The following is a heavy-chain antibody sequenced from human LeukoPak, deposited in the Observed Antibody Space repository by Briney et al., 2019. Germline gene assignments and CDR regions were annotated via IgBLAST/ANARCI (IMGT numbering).Heavy chain of an antibody. Sequence: SETXSXTXTXXGGXVXSGNYFWTWIRQPPGKGLEWIGEIYHSGSTNYNPSLKSRVIISVDKSKNQFSLKLSSVTAADTAVYYCARWPAAAGNDYWGQGTLVTVSS. CDR2: IYHSGST. CDR3: ARWPAAAGNDY. D-gene: IGHD6-13*01. V-gene: IGHV4-39*07. J-gene: IGHJ4*02. CDR1: GGXVXSGNYF.